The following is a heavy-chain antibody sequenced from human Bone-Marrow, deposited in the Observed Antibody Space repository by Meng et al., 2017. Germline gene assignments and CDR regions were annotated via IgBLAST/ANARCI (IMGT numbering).Heavy chain of an antibody. CDR1: GFTFSSYW. J-gene: IGHJ6*02. Sequence: GESLKISCAASGFTFSSYWMHWVRQAPGKGLEWVAVIWYDGSNKYYADSVKGRFTISRDNSKNTLYLQMNSLRAEDTAVYYCARKSDLEFYYYYYGMDVWGQGTTVTVSS. D-gene: IGHD2-21*02. CDR3: ARKSDLEFYYYYYGMDV. CDR2: IWYDGSNK. V-gene: IGHV3-33*08.